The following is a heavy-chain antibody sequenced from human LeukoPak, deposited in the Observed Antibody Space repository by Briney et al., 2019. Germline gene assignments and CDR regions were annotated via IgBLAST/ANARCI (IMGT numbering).Heavy chain of an antibody. Sequence: GGSLRLSCAASGFTVSSNYMSWVRQAPGKGLEWVSVIYSGGSTYYADSVKGRFTISRDNSKNTLYLQMNSLRAEDTAVYYCARDNYYDSSGYYYRYSYFDYWGQGTLVTVSS. CDR1: GFTVSSNY. J-gene: IGHJ4*02. CDR2: IYSGGST. D-gene: IGHD3-22*01. CDR3: ARDNYYDSSGYYYRYSYFDY. V-gene: IGHV3-53*01.